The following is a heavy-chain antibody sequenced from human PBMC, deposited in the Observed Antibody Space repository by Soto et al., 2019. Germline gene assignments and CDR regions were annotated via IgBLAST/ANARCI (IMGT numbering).Heavy chain of an antibody. J-gene: IGHJ4*02. CDR3: ERSIVVVTALDY. CDR2: INAGNGNT. Sequence: ASVKVSCKASGYTFTSYAMHLVRLAPGQRLEWMGWINAGNGNTKYSQKFQGRVTITRDTSASTAYMGLSSLRSEDTAVYYCERSIVVVTALDYWGQGTLVTVSS. D-gene: IGHD2-21*02. V-gene: IGHV1-3*01. CDR1: GYTFTSYA.